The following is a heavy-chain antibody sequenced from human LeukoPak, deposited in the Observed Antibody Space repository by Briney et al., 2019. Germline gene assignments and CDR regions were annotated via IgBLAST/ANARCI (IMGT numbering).Heavy chain of an antibody. V-gene: IGHV4-39*07. CDR2: IYHSGST. J-gene: IGHJ6*03. D-gene: IGHD2-15*01. CDR3: ARVHSAGYYYYLDV. CDR1: GASISSSGYY. Sequence: PSETLSLTCTVSGASISSSGYYWGWIRQPPGKGLEWIGSIYHSGSTYYNPSLKSRVTISVDTSENQFSLKLSSVTAADTALYYCARVHSAGYYYYLDVWGKGTTVTVSS.